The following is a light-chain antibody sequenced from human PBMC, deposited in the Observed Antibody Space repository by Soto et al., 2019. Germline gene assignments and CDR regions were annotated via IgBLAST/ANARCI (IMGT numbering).Light chain of an antibody. CDR2: KAS. V-gene: IGKV1-5*03. CDR3: QKYNSYLWT. Sequence: DIQMTQSPSTLSGSVGDRVTITCRASQTISSWLAWYQQKPGKAPKLLIYKASTLKSGVPSRFSGSGSGTEFTLTISSLQPDDFATYYCQKYNSYLWTFGQGTKVDI. CDR1: QTISSW. J-gene: IGKJ1*01.